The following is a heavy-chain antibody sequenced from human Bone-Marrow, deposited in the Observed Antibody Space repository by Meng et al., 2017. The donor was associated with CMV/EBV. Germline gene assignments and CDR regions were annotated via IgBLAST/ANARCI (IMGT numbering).Heavy chain of an antibody. CDR3: ARDQGGGHYYYAMDV. V-gene: IGHV3-21*01. D-gene: IGHD3-16*01. CDR1: GFTSSSHS. CDR2: ISSSRNYT. J-gene: IGHJ6*02. Sequence: GESLKISCVASGFTSSSHSMNWVRQAPGKGLEWVSSISSSRNYTYYADSLKGRFTISRDNAKNSLYLQMNSLRADDTAVYYCARDQGGGHYYYAMDVWGQGTTVTVSS.